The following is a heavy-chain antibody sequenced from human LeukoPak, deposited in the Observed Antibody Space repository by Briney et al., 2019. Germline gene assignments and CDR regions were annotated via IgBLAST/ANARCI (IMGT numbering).Heavy chain of an antibody. V-gene: IGHV3-7*04. J-gene: IGHJ4*02. CDR2: INQDGGAK. Sequence: PGGSLRLSCAASGFIFDSFWMTWVRQAPGKGLEWVANINQDGGAKFFVDSVKGRFTISRDNAQNSVFLQLNSLTAEDTAVYYCARDSATSDFDYWGQGTLVTVSS. D-gene: IGHD3-10*01. CDR3: ARDSATSDFDY. CDR1: GFIFDSFW.